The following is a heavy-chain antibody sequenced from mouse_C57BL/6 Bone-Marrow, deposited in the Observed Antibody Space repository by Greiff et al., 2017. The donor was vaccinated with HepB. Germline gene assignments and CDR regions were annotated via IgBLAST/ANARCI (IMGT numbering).Heavy chain of an antibody. Sequence: QVQLKQPGAELVKPGASVKLSCKASGYTFTSYWMQWVKQRPGQGLEWIGEIDPSDSYTNYNQKFKGKATLTVDTSSSTAYMQLSSLTSEDSAVYYCGTQGNYAFDYWGQGTTLTVSS. CDR2: IDPSDSYT. CDR1: GYTFTSYW. D-gene: IGHD2-1*01. V-gene: IGHV1-50*01. CDR3: GTQGNYAFDY. J-gene: IGHJ2*01.